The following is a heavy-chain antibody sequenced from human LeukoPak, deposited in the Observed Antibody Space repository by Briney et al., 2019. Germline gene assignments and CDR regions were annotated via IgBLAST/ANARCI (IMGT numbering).Heavy chain of an antibody. V-gene: IGHV3-7*01. D-gene: IGHD6-19*01. CDR2: IKQDGSEK. CDR3: ARDLRQWLPPDWFDP. J-gene: IGHJ5*02. Sequence: PSETLSLTCTVSGGSISSYYWSWVRQAPGKGLEWVANIKQDGSEKYYVDSVKGRFTISRDNAKNSLYLQMNSLRAEDTAVYYCARDLRQWLPPDWFDPWGQGTLVTVSS. CDR1: GGSISSYY.